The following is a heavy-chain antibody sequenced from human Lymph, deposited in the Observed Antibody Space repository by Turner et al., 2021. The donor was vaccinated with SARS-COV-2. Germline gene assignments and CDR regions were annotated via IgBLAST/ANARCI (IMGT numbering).Heavy chain of an antibody. Sequence: QVQLVQSGAEAKKPGASVKVSCKASGYTFTGYYMHWVRQAPGQGLEWMGWINPSSGGTNYAQKFQGRVTMTRDTSISTAYMGLSRLRSDDTAVYYCARDVERYNDFWSGYSGGYGLDVWGQGTTVTVSS. CDR2: INPSSGGT. J-gene: IGHJ6*02. CDR1: GYTFTGYY. CDR3: ARDVERYNDFWSGYSGGYGLDV. D-gene: IGHD3-3*01. V-gene: IGHV1-2*02.